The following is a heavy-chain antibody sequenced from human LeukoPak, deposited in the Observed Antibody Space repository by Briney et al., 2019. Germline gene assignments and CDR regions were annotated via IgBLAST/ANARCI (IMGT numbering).Heavy chain of an antibody. CDR3: ARGGRYNWNYFGDAFDI. D-gene: IGHD1-7*01. CDR1: GGSISSYS. Sequence: PSETLSLTCTVSGGSISSYSWSWIRQPPGKGLEWIGYIYYSGSTNYNPSLKSRVTISVDTSKNQFSLKLSSVTAADTAVYYCARGGRYNWNYFGDAFDIWGQGTMVTVSS. V-gene: IGHV4-59*01. CDR2: IYYSGST. J-gene: IGHJ3*02.